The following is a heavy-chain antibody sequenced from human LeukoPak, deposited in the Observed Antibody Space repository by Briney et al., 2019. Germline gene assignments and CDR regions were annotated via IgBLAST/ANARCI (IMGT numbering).Heavy chain of an antibody. D-gene: IGHD6-6*01. V-gene: IGHV3-7*01. CDR2: IKQDGSQR. Sequence: GGSLRLSCTASGFTFSDYWMTWVRQAPGKGPEWVANIKQDGSQRYYVDSVRDRFTISRDNAKNSLFPQMNGLRAEDTAVYYCARRGGSSSRRSPIDYWGQGTLVTVSS. J-gene: IGHJ4*02. CDR1: GFTFSDYW. CDR3: ARRGGSSSRRSPIDY.